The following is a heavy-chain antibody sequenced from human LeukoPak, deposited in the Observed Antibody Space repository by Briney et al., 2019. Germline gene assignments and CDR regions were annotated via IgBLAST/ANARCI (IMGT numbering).Heavy chain of an antibody. Sequence: GASVTVSCKASGYTFTSYAMNWVRQAPGQGLEWMGWINTSTGNPTYAQGFTGRFVFSLDTSVSTAYLQISSLKAEDTAVYYCARRGSLAAAALRVVLAAFDIWGQGTMVTVSS. CDR3: ARRGSLAAAALRVVLAAFDI. CDR2: INTSTGNP. J-gene: IGHJ3*02. CDR1: GYTFTSYA. V-gene: IGHV7-4-1*02. D-gene: IGHD6-13*01.